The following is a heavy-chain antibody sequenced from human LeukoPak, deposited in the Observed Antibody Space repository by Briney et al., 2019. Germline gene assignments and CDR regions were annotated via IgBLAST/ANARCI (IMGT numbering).Heavy chain of an antibody. Sequence: GGSLRLSCAASGLTFSRFAMSWVRQAPGKGLEWVSAISNSGDTTYYADSVKGRFTISRDNSKNTLYLQMNSLRAEDTAVYYCAKEQGPEYFQHWGQGTLVTVSS. CDR1: GLTFSRFA. J-gene: IGHJ1*01. V-gene: IGHV3-23*01. CDR2: ISNSGDTT. CDR3: AKEQGPEYFQH.